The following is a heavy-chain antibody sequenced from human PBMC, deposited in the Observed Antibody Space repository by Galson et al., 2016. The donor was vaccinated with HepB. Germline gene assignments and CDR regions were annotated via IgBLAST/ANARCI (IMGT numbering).Heavy chain of an antibody. J-gene: IGHJ6*02. CDR3: ARVFSQKRYGVNPGRRVPDYSGLDV. D-gene: IGHD4-23*01. Sequence: SETLSLTCTVSGDSFNNYYWSWIRQPPGKGLEWIGYIYSNGNTDYNPSLKSRVTISVDTSKNQFSLKLSSVTAGDTAVYYCARVFSQKRYGVNPGRRVPDYSGLDVWGQGTTVTVSS. CDR2: IYSNGNT. CDR1: GDSFNNYY. V-gene: IGHV4-59*01.